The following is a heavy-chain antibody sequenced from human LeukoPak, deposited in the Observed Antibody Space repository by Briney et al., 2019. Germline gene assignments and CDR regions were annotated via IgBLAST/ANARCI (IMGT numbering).Heavy chain of an antibody. CDR2: ISGSGGST. CDR1: GFTFSSYA. V-gene: IGHV3-23*01. J-gene: IGHJ4*02. CDR3: AKSGPWDYYDSSGYYD. Sequence: GGSLRLSCAASGFTFSSYAMSWVRQAPGKGLGWVSAISGSGGSTYYADSVKGRFTISRDNSKNTLYLQMNSLRAEDTAVYYCAKSGPWDYYDSSGYYDWGQGTLVTVSS. D-gene: IGHD3-22*01.